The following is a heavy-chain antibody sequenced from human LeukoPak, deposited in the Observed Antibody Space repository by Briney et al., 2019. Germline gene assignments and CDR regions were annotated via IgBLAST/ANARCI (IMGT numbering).Heavy chain of an antibody. CDR1: GYTFTSYG. J-gene: IGHJ3*02. CDR3: ARDYYDSSGYARRAFDI. D-gene: IGHD3-22*01. Sequence: ASVKVSCKXSGYTFTSYGISWVRQAPGQGLEWMGWSSAYNGNTNYAQKLQGRVTMTTDTSTSTAYMELRSLRSDDTAVYYCARDYYDSSGYARRAFDIWGQGTMVTVSS. CDR2: SSAYNGNT. V-gene: IGHV1-18*01.